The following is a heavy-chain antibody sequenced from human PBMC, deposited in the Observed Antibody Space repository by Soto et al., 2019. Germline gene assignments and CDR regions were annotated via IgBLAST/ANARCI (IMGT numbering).Heavy chain of an antibody. Sequence: QITLKESGPTLVKPTQTLTLTCTFSGFSLSTSGVGVGWIRQPPGKALEWLALIYWNDDKRYSPSLKSRLTITKDTSKNQVVLTMTNMDPVDTATYYCAHRQTEPDAFDIWGQGTMVTVSS. CDR1: GFSLSTSGVG. CDR3: AHRQTEPDAFDI. V-gene: IGHV2-5*01. J-gene: IGHJ3*02. CDR2: IYWNDDK.